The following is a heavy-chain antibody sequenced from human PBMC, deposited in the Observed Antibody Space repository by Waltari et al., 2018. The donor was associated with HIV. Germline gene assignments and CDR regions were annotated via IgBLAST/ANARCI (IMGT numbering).Heavy chain of an antibody. V-gene: IGHV3-23*01. J-gene: IGHJ4*02. Sequence: EVQLLESGGGLVQPGGSLRLSCAASGFTFSSYAMSWVRQAPGKGLEWVAAISGRCGRTYYADSVKGRFTISRDNSKNTLYLQMNSLRAEDTAVYYCANGASGAFDYWGQGTLVTVSS. D-gene: IGHD1-26*01. CDR1: GFTFSSYA. CDR2: ISGRCGRT. CDR3: ANGASGAFDY.